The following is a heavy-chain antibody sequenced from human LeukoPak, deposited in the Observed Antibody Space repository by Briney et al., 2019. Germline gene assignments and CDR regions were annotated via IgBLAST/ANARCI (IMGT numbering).Heavy chain of an antibody. CDR1: GGSISSFY. CDR3: ASQSIAVAGTRGYYFDY. D-gene: IGHD6-19*01. V-gene: IGHV4-34*01. CDR2: INHSGST. J-gene: IGHJ4*02. Sequence: SETLSLTCTVSGGSISSFYWSWIRQPPGKGLEWIGEINHSGSTNYNPSLKSRVTISVDTSKNQFSLKLSPVTAADTAVYYCASQSIAVAGTRGYYFDYWGQGTLVTVSS.